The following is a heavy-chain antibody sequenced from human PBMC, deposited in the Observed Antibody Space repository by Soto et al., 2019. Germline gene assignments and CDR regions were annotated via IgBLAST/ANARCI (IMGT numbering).Heavy chain of an antibody. Sequence: TSETLSLTCTVSGGSISSGDYYWSWIRQPPGKGLEWIGYIYYSGSTYYNPSLKSRVTISVDTSKNQFSLKLSSVTAADTAVYYCARGLRYFDWLLHPQGFDPWGQGTLVTVSS. V-gene: IGHV4-30-4*01. CDR1: GGSISSGDYY. CDR3: ARGLRYFDWLLHPQGFDP. J-gene: IGHJ5*02. CDR2: IYYSGST. D-gene: IGHD3-9*01.